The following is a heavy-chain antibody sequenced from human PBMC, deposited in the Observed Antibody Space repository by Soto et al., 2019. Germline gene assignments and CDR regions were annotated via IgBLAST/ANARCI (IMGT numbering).Heavy chain of an antibody. V-gene: IGHV3-30-3*01. J-gene: IGHJ4*02. CDR1: GFTFSSYA. Sequence: GGSLRLSCAASGFTFSSYAMHWVRQAPGKGLEWVAVISYDGSNKYYADSVKGRFTISRDNSKNTPYLQMNSLRAEDTAVYYCARDPDWSGYLDYWGQGTLVTVSS. CDR2: ISYDGSNK. CDR3: ARDPDWSGYLDY. D-gene: IGHD3-3*01.